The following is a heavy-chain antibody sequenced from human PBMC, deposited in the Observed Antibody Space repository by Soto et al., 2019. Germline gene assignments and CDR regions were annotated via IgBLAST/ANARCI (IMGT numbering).Heavy chain of an antibody. Sequence: PGGSLRLSCAASGFTFSSYAMSWVRQAPGKGLEWVSAISGSGGSTYYADSVKGRFTISRDNSKNTLYLQMNSLRAEDTAVYYCAKERRPYYDFWSGSAADYWGQGTLVTVSS. V-gene: IGHV3-23*01. J-gene: IGHJ4*02. CDR2: ISGSGGST. CDR1: GFTFSSYA. CDR3: AKERRPYYDFWSGSAADY. D-gene: IGHD3-3*01.